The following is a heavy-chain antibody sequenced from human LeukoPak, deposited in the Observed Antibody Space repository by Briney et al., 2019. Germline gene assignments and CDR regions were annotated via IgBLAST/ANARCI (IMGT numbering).Heavy chain of an antibody. CDR1: GGSISSSSYY. D-gene: IGHD6-19*01. Sequence: SETLSLTCTVSGGSISSSSYYWGWIRQPPGKGLEWIGSIYYSGSTYYNPSLKSRVTISVDTSKNQFSLKLSSVTAADTAVYYCARGIWRWLDWGQGTLVTVSS. V-gene: IGHV4-39*07. J-gene: IGHJ4*02. CDR3: ARGIWRWLD. CDR2: IYYSGST.